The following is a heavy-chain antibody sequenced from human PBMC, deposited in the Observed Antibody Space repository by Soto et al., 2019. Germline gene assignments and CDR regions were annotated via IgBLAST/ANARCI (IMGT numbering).Heavy chain of an antibody. J-gene: IGHJ6*03. V-gene: IGHV4-59*01. D-gene: IGHD2-2*01. CDR1: GGSISSYY. CDR3: ARVYRTHCSSPSCKSYYYYMDV. Sequence: QVQLQESGPGLVKPSETLSLTCTVSGGSISSYYWCWIRQPPGKGLEWIGYIYDSGSTNYNPSLKNRVTITGDTSKNQVALKLSSVTDADTAVYYCARVYRTHCSSPSCKSYYYYMDVWGKGTTVTVSS. CDR2: IYDSGST.